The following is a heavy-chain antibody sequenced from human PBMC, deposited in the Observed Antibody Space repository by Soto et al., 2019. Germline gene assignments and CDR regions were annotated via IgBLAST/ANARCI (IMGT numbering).Heavy chain of an antibody. J-gene: IGHJ3*02. V-gene: IGHV3-64D*08. CDR3: VKAWPVAQDAFDI. Sequence: GGSLRLSCSASGFTFSSYAMHWVRQAPGKGLEYVSAISSNGGSTYYADSVKGRFTISRDNSKNTLYLQMSSLRAEDTAVYYCVKAWPVAQDAFDIWGQGTMVTVSS. CDR2: ISSNGGST. D-gene: IGHD6-19*01. CDR1: GFTFSSYA.